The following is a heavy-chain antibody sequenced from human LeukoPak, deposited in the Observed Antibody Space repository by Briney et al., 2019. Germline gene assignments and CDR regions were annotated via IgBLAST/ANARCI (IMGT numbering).Heavy chain of an antibody. CDR1: GGSISCYY. CDR3: ARSSPQYYYYYGMDV. J-gene: IGHJ6*02. Sequence: PSETLSLTCTVAGGSISCYYWSWIRQPPGKGLEWIGYIYYSGSTNYNPSLKSRVTISVDTSKNQFSLKLSSVTAADTAVYYCARSSPQYYYYYGMDVWGQGTTVTVSS. CDR2: IYYSGST. V-gene: IGHV4-59*08.